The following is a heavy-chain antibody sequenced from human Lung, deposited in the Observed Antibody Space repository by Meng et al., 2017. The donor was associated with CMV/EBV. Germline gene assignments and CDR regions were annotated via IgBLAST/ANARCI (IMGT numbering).Heavy chain of an antibody. V-gene: IGHV1-2*02. Sequence: SVKVSXKASGYTFTGYYMYWVRQVPGQGLEWMGWINPKTGGTRYAQKFQGRVSMTRDTSISTAYMELSRLRSDDTAVYYCARDRSVIITENFYFWGQGTLVTVSS. D-gene: IGHD1-14*01. CDR3: ARDRSVIITENFYF. CDR1: GYTFTGYY. CDR2: INPKTGGT. J-gene: IGHJ4*02.